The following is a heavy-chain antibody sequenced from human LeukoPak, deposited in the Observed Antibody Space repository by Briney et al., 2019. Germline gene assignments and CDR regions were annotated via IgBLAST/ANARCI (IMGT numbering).Heavy chain of an antibody. V-gene: IGHV3-7*01. J-gene: IGHJ4*02. D-gene: IGHD3-22*01. CDR1: GFTFSRYW. CDR2: IKEDGSEK. Sequence: GGSLRLSCAASGFTFSRYWMSWVRQAPGKGLEWVANIKEDGSEKHYVDSVKGRFIISRDNAKNSLYLQMNSLRADDTAVYYCARVEDHYYDSSVDYWGQGILVTVSS. CDR3: ARVEDHYYDSSVDY.